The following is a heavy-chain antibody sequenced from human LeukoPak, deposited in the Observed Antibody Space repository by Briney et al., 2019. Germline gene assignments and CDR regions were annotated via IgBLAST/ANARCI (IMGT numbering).Heavy chain of an antibody. D-gene: IGHD2-2*01. V-gene: IGHV3-23*01. CDR2: ISGSGGST. J-gene: IGHJ6*02. CDR3: AKDTKPQLLETYYYYGMDV. CDR1: GFTFSSYA. Sequence: GGSLRLSCAASGFTFSSYAMSWVRQAPGKGLEWVSAISGSGGSTYYADSVKGRFTISRDNSKNTLYLQMNSLRAEDTAVYYCAKDTKPQLLETYYYYGMDVWGQGTTVTVSS.